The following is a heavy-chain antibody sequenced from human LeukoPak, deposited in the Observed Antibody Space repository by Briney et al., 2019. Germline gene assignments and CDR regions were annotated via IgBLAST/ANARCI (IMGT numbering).Heavy chain of an antibody. Sequence: SETLSLTCTVSGDSISSYYWSWIRQPAGRGLEWIGRIYTSGSTNYNPSLKSRVTMSVDTSKNLFSLKVNSVTAADTAVYFCARVASGYYAYYSDYWGQGTLVTVSS. V-gene: IGHV4-4*07. CDR1: GDSISSYY. J-gene: IGHJ4*02. D-gene: IGHD3-3*01. CDR2: IYTSGST. CDR3: ARVASGYYAYYSDY.